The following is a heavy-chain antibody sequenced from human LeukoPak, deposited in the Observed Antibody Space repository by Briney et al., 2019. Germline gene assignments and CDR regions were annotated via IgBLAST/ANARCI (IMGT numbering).Heavy chain of an antibody. V-gene: IGHV1-46*03. J-gene: IGHJ4*02. Sequence: EASVKVSCKASGYTFTSYYMHWVGQAPGQWLEWMGIINPNGGSTSYAQKFQGRVTMTRDTSTSTVYMELSSLRSEDTAVYYCARSVSSGWYAEFDYWGQGTPVTVSS. D-gene: IGHD6-19*01. CDR2: INPNGGST. CDR3: ARSVSSGWYAEFDY. CDR1: GYTFTSYY.